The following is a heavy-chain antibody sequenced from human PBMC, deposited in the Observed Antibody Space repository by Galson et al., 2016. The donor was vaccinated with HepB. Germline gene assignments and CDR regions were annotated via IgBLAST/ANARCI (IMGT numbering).Heavy chain of an antibody. CDR1: GFTFGDYA. CDR3: TTDTGRLENQWYDFWSPFVNAFDI. CDR2: IRTKTDGGTT. D-gene: IGHD3-3*01. Sequence: SLRLSCAASGFTFGDYAMSWFRQAPGKGLEWVAFIRTKTDGGTTDYAAPVKGRFTISRDDSKNTLYLQMNSLKIEDTAVYYCTTDTGRLENQWYDFWSPFVNAFDIWGQGTMVTVSS. J-gene: IGHJ3*02. V-gene: IGHV3-49*03.